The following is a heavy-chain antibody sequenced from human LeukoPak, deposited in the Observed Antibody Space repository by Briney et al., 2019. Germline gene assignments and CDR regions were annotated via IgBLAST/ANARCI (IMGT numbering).Heavy chain of an antibody. CDR2: ISGSGGST. J-gene: IGHJ4*02. V-gene: IGHV3-23*01. Sequence: PGGSLRLSCAASGFTFSSSAMSWVRQVPGKGLEWVSAISGSGGSTFYADSVKGRFTISRDNSKNTLYLQMNSLRAEDTAVYYCAKGHDYGDFWGQGTLVTVSS. CDR1: GFTFSSSA. D-gene: IGHD4-17*01. CDR3: AKGHDYGDF.